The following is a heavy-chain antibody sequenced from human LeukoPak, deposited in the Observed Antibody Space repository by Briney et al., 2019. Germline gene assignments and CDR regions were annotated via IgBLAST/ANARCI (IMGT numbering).Heavy chain of an antibody. CDR1: GGSVSSGSYY. D-gene: IGHD1-26*01. J-gene: IGHJ4*02. V-gene: IGHV4-61*01. CDR3: ARTLGDAFDY. CDR2: IYYSGST. Sequence: SETLSLTCTVSGGSVSSGSYYWSWIRQPPGKGLEWIGYIYYSGSTNYNPSLKSRVTISVDTSKNQFSLKLSSVTAADTAVYYCARTLGDAFDYWGQGTLVTVSS.